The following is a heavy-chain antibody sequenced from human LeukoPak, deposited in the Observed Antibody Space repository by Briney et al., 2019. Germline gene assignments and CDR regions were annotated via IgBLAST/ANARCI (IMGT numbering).Heavy chain of an antibody. CDR2: VYYRGTA. CDR3: ARIQGNGAYGWDYFDY. J-gene: IGHJ4*02. CDR1: GDSINNGDNY. D-gene: IGHD3-10*01. Sequence: SQTLSLTCTVSGDSINNGDNYWSWIRQPPGKGLEWLGFVYYRGTAYYNSSLKSRLTISIDTSQNQFSLRLTSVTAADTVVYYCARIQGNGAYGWDYFDYWGRGTLVAVSS. V-gene: IGHV4-30-4*01.